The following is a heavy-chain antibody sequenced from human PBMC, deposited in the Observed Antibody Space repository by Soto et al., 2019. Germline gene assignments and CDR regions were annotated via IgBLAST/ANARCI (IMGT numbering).Heavy chain of an antibody. CDR1: GFTFSNYD. D-gene: IGHD2-21*01. J-gene: IGHJ4*02. V-gene: IGHV3-13*01. CDR2: ISTAGNT. CDR3: ARGRDSGLYYFDY. Sequence: EVQLVESGGDLVQPGGSLRLSCAASGFTFSNYDMHWVRQATGKGLEWVSTISTAGNTYSPGSVKGRFTISRENAKNSLYLKMNSLRVDDTAVYYCARGRDSGLYYFDYWGQGTLVTVSS.